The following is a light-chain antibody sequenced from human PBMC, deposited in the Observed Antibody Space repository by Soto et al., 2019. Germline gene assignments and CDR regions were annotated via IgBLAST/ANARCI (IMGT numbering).Light chain of an antibody. CDR2: TAS. CDR3: QEYNSAPWT. CDR1: QGISNY. Sequence: DIQMTQSPSSLSASVGDRVTITCRASQGISNYLAWYQHKPGKVPNLLIYTASTLQSGVPSRFSGSGSGTDFTLTISSLQPEDVATYYFQEYNSAPWTFGQGTKVEIK. V-gene: IGKV1-27*01. J-gene: IGKJ1*01.